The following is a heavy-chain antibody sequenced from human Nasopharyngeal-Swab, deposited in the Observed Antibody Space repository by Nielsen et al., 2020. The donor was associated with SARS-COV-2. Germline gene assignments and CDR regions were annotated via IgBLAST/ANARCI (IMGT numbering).Heavy chain of an antibody. D-gene: IGHD2-15*01. CDR2: ISYDGSNK. Sequence: GESLKISCAASGFPFSSYAMHWVRQAPGKGLEWVAVISYDGSNKYYADSVKGRFTISRDNSKNTLYLQMNSLRAEDTAVYYCARDRVGWSIDYWGQGTLVTVSS. CDR1: GFPFSSYA. J-gene: IGHJ4*02. V-gene: IGHV3-30*04. CDR3: ARDRVGWSIDY.